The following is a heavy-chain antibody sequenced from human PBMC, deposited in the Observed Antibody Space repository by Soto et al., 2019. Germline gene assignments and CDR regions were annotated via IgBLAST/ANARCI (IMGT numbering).Heavy chain of an antibody. D-gene: IGHD3-3*01. CDR2: TSRSSSYI. CDR1: GFTFSSYS. J-gene: IGHJ4*02. Sequence: EVQLVESGGGLVKPGGSLRLSCAASGFTFSSYSMNWVRQAPGKGLEWVPSTSRSSSYIYYADSVKGRFTISRDNAKNSLYLQMNSLRAEDTAVYYCARDQQLEWLFYGDKRYYFDYWGQGTLVTVSS. V-gene: IGHV3-21*01. CDR3: ARDQQLEWLFYGDKRYYFDY.